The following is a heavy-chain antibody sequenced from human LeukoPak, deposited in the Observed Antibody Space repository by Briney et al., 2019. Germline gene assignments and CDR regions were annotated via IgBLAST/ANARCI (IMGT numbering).Heavy chain of an antibody. D-gene: IGHD5-12*01. CDR2: INIDGIST. Sequence: GGSLRLSCATSGFTLSSYWMHWVRQVPGKGLEWLSRINIDGISTSYADSVKGRFTISRDNAKNTLYLQMNSLRAEDTAIYYCARKPLSGGYGGTIDYWGQGTLVAVSS. J-gene: IGHJ4*02. CDR3: ARKPLSGGYGGTIDY. V-gene: IGHV3-74*01. CDR1: GFTLSSYW.